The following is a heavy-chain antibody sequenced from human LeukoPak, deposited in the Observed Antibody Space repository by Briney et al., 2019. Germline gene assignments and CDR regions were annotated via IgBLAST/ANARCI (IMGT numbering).Heavy chain of an antibody. CDR1: GFTFDDHG. Sequence: GGSLRLSCAASGFTFDDHGMNWVRQAPGEGLECISYISSSGDTMYYADSVKGRFTISRDNAKNSLYLQLNSLRAEDTAVYYCARLKRRPAYFDYWGQGTLVTVSS. CDR2: ISSSGDTM. V-gene: IGHV3-11*01. CDR3: ARLKRRPAYFDY. J-gene: IGHJ4*02.